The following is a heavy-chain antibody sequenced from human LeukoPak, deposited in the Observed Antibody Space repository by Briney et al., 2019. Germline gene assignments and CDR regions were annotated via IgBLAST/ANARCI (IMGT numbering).Heavy chain of an antibody. J-gene: IGHJ4*02. Sequence: GGSLRLSCVSSGFIFTNYWMHWGRQVPGKGPVWVGRIDKEGSAAFYAESVKGRFTISRDNVKSTVYLQMNSLTAEDTAVYHCARGGYSGSYYRFDWGQGTLVTVSS. CDR1: GFIFTNYW. D-gene: IGHD1-26*01. CDR3: ARGGYSGSYYRFD. CDR2: IDKEGSAA. V-gene: IGHV3-74*01.